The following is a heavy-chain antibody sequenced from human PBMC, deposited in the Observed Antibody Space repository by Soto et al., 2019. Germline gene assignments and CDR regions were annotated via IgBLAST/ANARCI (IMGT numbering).Heavy chain of an antibody. CDR2: ISSSGSTI. J-gene: IGHJ5*02. D-gene: IGHD1-26*01. CDR3: ARDEGEADNWFDP. Sequence: PGGSLRLSCAASGFTFSDYYMSWICQAPGKGLEWVSYISSSGSTIYYADSVKGRFTISRDNAKNSLYLQMNSLRAEDTAVYYCARDEGEADNWFDPWGQGTLVTVSS. CDR1: GFTFSDYY. V-gene: IGHV3-11*01.